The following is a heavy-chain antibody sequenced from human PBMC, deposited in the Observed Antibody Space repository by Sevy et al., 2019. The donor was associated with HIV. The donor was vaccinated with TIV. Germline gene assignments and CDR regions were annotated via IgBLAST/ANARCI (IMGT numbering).Heavy chain of an antibody. CDR1: GYTFTSYD. D-gene: IGHD7-27*01. V-gene: IGHV1-8*01. Sequence: VKVSCKASGYTFTSYDINWVRQATGQGLEWMGWMSPNSGNTGYAQKFQGRVTMTRNTSISTAYMELSSLRSEDTAVYYCARGRLTGIGFDYWGQGTLVTVSS. J-gene: IGHJ4*02. CDR3: ARGRLTGIGFDY. CDR2: MSPNSGNT.